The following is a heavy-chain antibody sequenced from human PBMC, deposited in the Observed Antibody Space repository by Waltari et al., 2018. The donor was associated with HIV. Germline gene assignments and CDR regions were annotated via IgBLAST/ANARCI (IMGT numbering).Heavy chain of an antibody. J-gene: IGHJ4*02. CDR3: ATTHGSGDYDNDFDY. D-gene: IGHD3-10*01. CDR2: INQAGTER. CDR1: GFTFSFYG. Sequence: EVRLVESGGGWVQPGGSRTLTWEPSGFTFSFYGLSWVRQAPGKGLEWVANINQAGTERHYVDSVRGRFTISRDNGKRSSFLQMNSLTVEDTAVYYCATTHGSGDYDNDFDYWGQGTLV. V-gene: IGHV3-7*01.